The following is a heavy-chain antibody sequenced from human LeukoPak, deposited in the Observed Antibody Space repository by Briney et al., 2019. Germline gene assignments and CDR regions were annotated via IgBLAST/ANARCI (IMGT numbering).Heavy chain of an antibody. Sequence: QTGGSLRLSCAASGFTFSSYAMHWVRQAPGKGLEYVSAISSNGGSTYYANSVKGRFTISRDNSKNTLYLQMGSLRAEDMAVYYCATYCSSTSCPDYWGQGTLVTVSS. D-gene: IGHD2-2*01. J-gene: IGHJ4*02. CDR3: ATYCSSTSCPDY. CDR1: GFTFSSYA. CDR2: ISSNGGST. V-gene: IGHV3-64*01.